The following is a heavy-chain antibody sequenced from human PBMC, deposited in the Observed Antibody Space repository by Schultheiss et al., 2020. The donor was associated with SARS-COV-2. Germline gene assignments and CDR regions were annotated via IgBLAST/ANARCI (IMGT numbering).Heavy chain of an antibody. Sequence: GSLRLSCTVSGGSISSSSYYWSWIRQPPGKGLEWIGEINHSGSTNYNPSLKSRVTISVDTSKNQFSLRLSSVTAADTAVYYCARDTYYSDSSAYGSGAFDIWGQGTMVTVSS. V-gene: IGHV4-39*07. CDR3: ARDTYYSDSSAYGSGAFDI. CDR1: GGSISSSSYY. D-gene: IGHD3-22*01. J-gene: IGHJ3*02. CDR2: INHSGST.